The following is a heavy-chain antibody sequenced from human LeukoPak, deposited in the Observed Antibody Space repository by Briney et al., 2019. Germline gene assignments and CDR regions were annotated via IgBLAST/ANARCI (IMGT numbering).Heavy chain of an antibody. J-gene: IGHJ5*02. CDR3: ARLGNYWAYWFDL. CDR2: INPNSGGT. V-gene: IGHV1-2*02. D-gene: IGHD4-4*01. Sequence: QXPGQXXXWMGGINPNSGGTNYAQKFQGRLTMPRHTSISTAYMELSRLRSDDTAVYYCARLGNYWAYWFDLWGQGTLVTVSS.